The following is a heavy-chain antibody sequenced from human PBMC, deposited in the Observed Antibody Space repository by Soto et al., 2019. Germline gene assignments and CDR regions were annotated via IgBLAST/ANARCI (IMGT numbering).Heavy chain of an antibody. J-gene: IGHJ4*02. Sequence: SVKVSCKASGGTFSSYAISWVRQAPGQGLGWMGGIIPIFGTANYAQKFQGRVTITADESTSTAYMELSSLRSEDTAVYYCARTEMTTLPTFAYWCQGTQVTVSS. CDR1: GGTFSSYA. CDR3: ARTEMTTLPTFAY. CDR2: IIPIFGTA. D-gene: IGHD4-17*01. V-gene: IGHV1-69*13.